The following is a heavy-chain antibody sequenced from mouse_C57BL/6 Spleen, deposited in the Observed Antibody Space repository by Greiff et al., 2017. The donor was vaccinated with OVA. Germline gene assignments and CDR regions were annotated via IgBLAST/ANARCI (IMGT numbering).Heavy chain of an antibody. CDR1: GYTFTDYY. Sequence: QVHVKQSGPELVKPGASVKISCKASGYTFTDYYINWVKQRPGQGLEWIGWIFPGSGSTYYNEKFKGKATLTVDKSSSTAYMLLSSLTSEDSAVYFCARSDKRDGYGAWFAYWGQGTLVTVSA. CDR2: IFPGSGST. V-gene: IGHV1-75*01. D-gene: IGHD2-2*01. CDR3: ARSDKRDGYGAWFAY. J-gene: IGHJ3*01.